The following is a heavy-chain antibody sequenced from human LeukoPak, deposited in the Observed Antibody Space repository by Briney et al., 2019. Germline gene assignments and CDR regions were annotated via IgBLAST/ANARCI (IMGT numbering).Heavy chain of an antibody. CDR1: CVFTNSGYV. Sequence: MSSETLSLTRPVSCVFTNSGYVWAWIRLSPGKGPQWIANIFQNGDKYYTPSLTSRVSISVDTSKNQFSLKLNSVTAADTGAYIRARGGRADRTSQWGVFDFWGPGSSVIVSS. J-gene: IGHJ3*01. V-gene: IGHV4-38-2*02. CDR3: ARGGRADRTSQWGVFDF. D-gene: IGHD1-26*01. CDR2: IFQNGDK.